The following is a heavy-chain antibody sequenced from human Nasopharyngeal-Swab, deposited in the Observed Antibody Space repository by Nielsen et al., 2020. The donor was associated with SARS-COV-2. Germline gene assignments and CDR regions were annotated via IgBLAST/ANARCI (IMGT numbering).Heavy chain of an antibody. CDR3: AKDIFRWTFDV. J-gene: IGHJ3*01. V-gene: IGHV3-23*01. Sequence: ESLKISCAASGFTFSSYAMTWVRQVPGKGLEWVTAIGSDYNTHYADSVKGRFTISRDNSKNTLYLQMDSLNAGDTAIYHCAKDIFRWTFDVWGRGTVVTVSS. D-gene: IGHD2-21*01. CDR2: IGSDYNT. CDR1: GFTFSSYA.